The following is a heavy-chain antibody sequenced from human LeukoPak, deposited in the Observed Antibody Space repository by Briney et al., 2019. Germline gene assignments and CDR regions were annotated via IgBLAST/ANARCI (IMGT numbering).Heavy chain of an antibody. CDR1: GFTFSIYA. CDR2: ISSDGINK. V-gene: IGHV3-30-3*01. Sequence: GGSLRLSCAASGFTFSIYAIQWVRQAPGKGLEWVAVISSDGINKYYADSVMGRFTISRDNAKNSLYLQMNSLRAEDTAVYYCARDLAQILTGADVDYWGQGTLVTVSS. J-gene: IGHJ4*02. D-gene: IGHD3-9*01. CDR3: ARDLAQILTGADVDY.